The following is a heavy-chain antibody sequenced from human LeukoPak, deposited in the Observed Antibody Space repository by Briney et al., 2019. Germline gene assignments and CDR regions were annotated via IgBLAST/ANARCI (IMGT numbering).Heavy chain of an antibody. V-gene: IGHV4-59*01. CDR2: IYYSGST. CDR3: ARARGDAFDI. J-gene: IGHJ3*02. CDR1: GGSISSYY. Sequence: PSETLSLTCTVSGGSISSYYCSWIRQPPGKGLEWIGYIYYSGSTNYNPSLKSRVTISVDTSKNQFSLKLSSVTAADTAVYYCARARGDAFDIWGQGTMVTVSS.